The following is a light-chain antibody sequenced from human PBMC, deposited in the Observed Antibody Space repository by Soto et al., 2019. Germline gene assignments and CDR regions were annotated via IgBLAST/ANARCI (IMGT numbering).Light chain of an antibody. J-gene: IGKJ2*01. V-gene: IGKV2-30*01. CDR1: QSLAYSDGNTY. CDR2: KVS. CDR3: MQGTHWPPYT. Sequence: DVVMTQSPLSLPVTLGQPASISCRSSQSLAYSDGNTYLNWFQQRPGQSPRRLIYKVSNRDSGGPDRFSGSGSGTDFTLKISRMEAEDVGVYYCMQGTHWPPYTFDQGTKLEIK.